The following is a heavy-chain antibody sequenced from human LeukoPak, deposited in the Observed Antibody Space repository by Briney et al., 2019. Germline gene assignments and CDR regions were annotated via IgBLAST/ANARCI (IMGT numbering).Heavy chain of an antibody. Sequence: ASVKVSCKASGYTFTSYDINWVRQATGQGLEWMGWMNPNSGNTNYAQKLQGRVTMTTDTSTSTAYMELRSLRSDDTAVYYCARVKLGYSSSWYVYYFDYWGQGTLVTVSS. J-gene: IGHJ4*02. CDR1: GYTFTSYD. D-gene: IGHD6-13*01. CDR3: ARVKLGYSSSWYVYYFDY. CDR2: MNPNSGNT. V-gene: IGHV1-18*01.